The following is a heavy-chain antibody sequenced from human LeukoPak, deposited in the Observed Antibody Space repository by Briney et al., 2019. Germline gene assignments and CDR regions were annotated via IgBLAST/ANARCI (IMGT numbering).Heavy chain of an antibody. V-gene: IGHV3-48*01. CDR3: AHIVVVPAAIRDTFDI. Sequence: PGGSLRLSCAASGFTFSSYSMNWVRQAPGKGLEWVSYISSSSSTIYYADSVKGRFTISRDNAKNSLYLQMNSLRAEATAVYYCAHIVVVPAAIRDTFDIWGQGKMVTVSS. CDR2: ISSSSSTI. CDR1: GFTFSSYS. J-gene: IGHJ3*02. D-gene: IGHD2-2*01.